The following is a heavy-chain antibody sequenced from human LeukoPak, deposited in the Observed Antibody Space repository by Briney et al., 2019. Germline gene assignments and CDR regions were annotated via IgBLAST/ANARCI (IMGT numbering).Heavy chain of an antibody. CDR1: GFSFSTYW. V-gene: IGHV3-7*03. J-gene: IGHJ4*02. CDR2: IKQDGSEK. Sequence: GGSLRLSCAASGFSFSTYWMSWVRQAPGKGLQWVANIKQDGSEKNYVDSVKGRFTISRDNAKNSLYLQMDSLRAEDTAVYYCARARLTLAREVIIKADYWGQGILVTVSS. CDR3: ARARLTLAREVIIKADY. D-gene: IGHD3-10*01.